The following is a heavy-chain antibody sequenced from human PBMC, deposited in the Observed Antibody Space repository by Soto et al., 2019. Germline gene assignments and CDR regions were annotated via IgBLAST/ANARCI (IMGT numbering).Heavy chain of an antibody. CDR3: ARLDAAGTGGFDP. D-gene: IGHD6-13*01. CDR1: GGSISSSSYY. Sequence: QLQLQESGPGLVKPSETLSLTCTVSGGSISSSSYYWGWIRQPPGKGLEWIGSIYYSGSTYYNPSLKSRVTISVDTSKNQFSLKLSSVTAADTAVYYCARLDAAGTGGFDPWGQGTLVTVSS. CDR2: IYYSGST. V-gene: IGHV4-39*01. J-gene: IGHJ5*02.